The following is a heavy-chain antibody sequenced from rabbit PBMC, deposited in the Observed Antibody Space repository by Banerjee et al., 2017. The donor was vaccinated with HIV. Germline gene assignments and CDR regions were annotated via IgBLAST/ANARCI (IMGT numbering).Heavy chain of an antibody. CDR1: GLDFSTGYW. V-gene: IGHV1S40*01. Sequence: SLEESGGDLVQPGASLTLTCPASGLDFSTGYWMSWVRQAPGKGLEWIGTIHTGTTTTAYASWAKGRFTISKTSSTTVTLQMTSLTAADTATYFCAGDRGLWGQGTLVTVS. J-gene: IGHJ4*01. CDR3: AGDRGL. CDR2: IHTGTTTT.